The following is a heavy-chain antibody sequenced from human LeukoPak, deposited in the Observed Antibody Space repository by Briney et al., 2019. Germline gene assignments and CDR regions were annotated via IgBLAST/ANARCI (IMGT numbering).Heavy chain of an antibody. CDR1: GFGFSNYD. CDR2: IWLDGSAT. Sequence: PGGSLRLSCAASGFGFSNYDMHWVRQAPGKGLEWVAIIWLDGSATYYGDSVKGRFTISRDNSKNILYLQMNDLRVEDTAVYYCARGGDTAMVSNWFDPWGQGTLVTVSS. D-gene: IGHD5-18*01. V-gene: IGHV3-33*01. J-gene: IGHJ5*02. CDR3: ARGGDTAMVSNWFDP.